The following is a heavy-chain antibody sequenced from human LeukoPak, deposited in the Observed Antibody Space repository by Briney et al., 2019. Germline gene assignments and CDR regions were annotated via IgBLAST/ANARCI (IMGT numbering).Heavy chain of an antibody. CDR3: VRDLDIYSSGWYDAFDI. V-gene: IGHV3-30*02. CDR1: GFTFSSYG. CDR2: IRYDGSNK. Sequence: GGSLRLSCAASGFTFSSYGMHWVRQAPGKGLEWVAFIRYDGSNKYYADSVKGRFTISRDNSKNTLYLQMNSLRAEDTAVYYCVRDLDIYSSGWYDAFDIWGQGTMVTVSS. D-gene: IGHD6-19*01. J-gene: IGHJ3*02.